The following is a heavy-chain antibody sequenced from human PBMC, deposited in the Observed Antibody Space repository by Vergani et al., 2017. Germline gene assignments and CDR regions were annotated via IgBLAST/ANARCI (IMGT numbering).Heavy chain of an antibody. CDR2: INPILDIA. V-gene: IGHV1-69*04. Sequence: QVQLVQSGAEVKKPGSSVKVSCKASGGTFSSYAISWVRQAPGQGLEWMGRINPILDIANFAQKFQGRVTSTADKSTSTAYMELSILVSEDTAVYYCARVMAAAGTDYYYYGMDVWGQGTTVTVSS. D-gene: IGHD6-13*01. J-gene: IGHJ6*02. CDR3: ARVMAAAGTDYYYYGMDV. CDR1: GGTFSSYA.